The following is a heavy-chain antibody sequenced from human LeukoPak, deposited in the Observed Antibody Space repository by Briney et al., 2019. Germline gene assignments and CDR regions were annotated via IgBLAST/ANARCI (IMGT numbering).Heavy chain of an antibody. V-gene: IGHV3-23*01. CDR1: GFTFSSYA. CDR2: ISGSGGST. J-gene: IGHJ5*02. D-gene: IGHD2-15*01. CDR3: AKDRSADLGYCSGGSCYNWFDP. Sequence: PGGSLRLSCEASGFTFSSYAMTWVRQVPGKGLEWVSAISGSGGSTYYADSVKGRFTISRDNSKNTLYLQMNSLRAEDTAVYYCAKDRSADLGYCSGGSCYNWFDPWGQGTLVTVST.